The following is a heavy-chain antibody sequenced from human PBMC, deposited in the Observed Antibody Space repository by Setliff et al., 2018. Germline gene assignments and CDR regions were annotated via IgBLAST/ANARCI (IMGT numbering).Heavy chain of an antibody. CDR1: GFTFSGSA. J-gene: IGHJ6*03. V-gene: IGHV3-73*01. CDR2: IRSKSDSYAT. CDR3: ARMRLCGGRVICPPGRYVDV. Sequence: GGSLRLSCAASGFTFSGSAMYWVRQASGKGLEWVGRIRSKSDSYATIYAASVRGRFTISRDDSKNSLYLQMNGLKTEDRAVYYCARMRLCGGRVICPPGRYVDVWGKGTTVTVSS. D-gene: IGHD2-15*01.